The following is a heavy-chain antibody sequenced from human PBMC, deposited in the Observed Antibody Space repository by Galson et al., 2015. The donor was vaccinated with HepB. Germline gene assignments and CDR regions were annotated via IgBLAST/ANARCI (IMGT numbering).Heavy chain of an antibody. CDR1: GGSISSYY. CDR2: IYYSGST. V-gene: IGHV4-59*01. Sequence: ETLSLTCTVSGGSISSYYWSWIRQPPGKGLEWIGYIYYSGSTNYNPSLKSRVTISVDTSKNQFSLKLSSVTAADTAVYYCARDLTTIFGVVNWFDPWGQGTLVTVSS. D-gene: IGHD3-3*01. CDR3: ARDLTTIFGVVNWFDP. J-gene: IGHJ5*02.